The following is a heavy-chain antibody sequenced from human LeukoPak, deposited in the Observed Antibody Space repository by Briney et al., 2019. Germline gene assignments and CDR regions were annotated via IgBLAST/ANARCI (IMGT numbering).Heavy chain of an antibody. J-gene: IGHJ2*01. CDR3: TRRAARWQFDL. CDR1: GFNFDDYA. V-gene: IGHV3-9*01. Sequence: GGSLRLSCAVSGFNFDDYAMHWVRQAPGRGLEWVSGINWKTGNGIYADSVKGRFTISRDNAKNSLYLQMSSLRAEDTALYYCTRRAARWQFDLWGRGALLTVSS. CDR2: INWKTGNG. D-gene: IGHD5-24*01.